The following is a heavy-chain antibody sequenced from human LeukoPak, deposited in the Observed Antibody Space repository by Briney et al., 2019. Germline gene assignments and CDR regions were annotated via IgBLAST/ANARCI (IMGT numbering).Heavy chain of an antibody. V-gene: IGHV4-39*01. Sequence: SETLSLTCTVSGGSISSSSNYWGWIRQPPGKGLEWIGTIYYTGSTQYNSSLESRVTISVDTSKNQFSLKLSSVTAADTAVYYCARAALGCSGGSCYPRDFDYWGQGTLVTVSS. J-gene: IGHJ4*02. CDR2: IYYTGST. D-gene: IGHD2-15*01. CDR1: GGSISSSSNY. CDR3: ARAALGCSGGSCYPRDFDY.